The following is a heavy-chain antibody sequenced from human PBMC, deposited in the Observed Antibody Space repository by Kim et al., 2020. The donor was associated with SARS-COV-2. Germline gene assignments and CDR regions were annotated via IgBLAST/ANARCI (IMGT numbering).Heavy chain of an antibody. J-gene: IGHJ4*02. CDR2: IYYTGAT. CDR1: GDSISSRSYY. Sequence: SETLSLTCTVSGDSISSRSYYWSWFRQPLGKGLVWIAIIYYTGATYYNPSLQSRVTISVDTSKNHFSLNLRSVTATDTAVYYCARRVGIVNNYYYWGQGTLVTVSS. D-gene: IGHD1-1*01. CDR3: ARRVGIVNNYYY. V-gene: IGHV4-39*01.